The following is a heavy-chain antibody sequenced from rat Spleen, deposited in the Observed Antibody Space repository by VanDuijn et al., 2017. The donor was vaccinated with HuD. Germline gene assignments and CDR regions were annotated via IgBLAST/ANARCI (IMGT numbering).Heavy chain of an antibody. CDR3: TRGYSGDYFDY. Sequence: EVQLKESGPGLVQPSQTLSLTCTVSGFSLTDYSVHGVRQPPGKGLEWMGVMWSGGSTDYNSALKSRLSISRDTSKSQVFLKMNSLQSEDTAIYFCTRGYSGDYFDYWGQGVMVTVSS. CDR2: MWSGGST. D-gene: IGHD1-1*01. J-gene: IGHJ2*01. CDR1: GFSLTDYS. V-gene: IGHV2S63*01.